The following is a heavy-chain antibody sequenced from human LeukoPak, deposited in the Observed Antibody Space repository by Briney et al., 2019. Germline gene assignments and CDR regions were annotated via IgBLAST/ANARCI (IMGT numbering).Heavy chain of an antibody. CDR1: GVTFSGYS. Sequence: GGSLRLSCTASGVTFSGYSMNWGRQAPGKGVEWVSSITSSRRSISYADSVKGGFTISRDNAKNTLYLQMNSLRPDDSAVYYCAAGDLANPLTYWGQGTLVTVSS. V-gene: IGHV3-21*01. CDR3: AAGDLANPLTY. CDR2: ITSSRRSI. J-gene: IGHJ4*02. D-gene: IGHD3-10*01.